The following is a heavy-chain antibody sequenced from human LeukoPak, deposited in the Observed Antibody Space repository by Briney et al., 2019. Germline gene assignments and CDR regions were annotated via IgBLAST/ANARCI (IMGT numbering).Heavy chain of an antibody. Sequence: GASLRLSCAASGFTFSSYAMSWVRQAPGKGLEWVSAISGSGGSTYYADSVKGRFTISRDNSKNTLYLQMNSLRAEDTAVYYCAKDTGYYDSSGYYHHYWGQGTPVTVSS. J-gene: IGHJ4*02. D-gene: IGHD3-22*01. CDR1: GFTFSSYA. CDR2: ISGSGGST. CDR3: AKDTGYYDSSGYYHHY. V-gene: IGHV3-23*01.